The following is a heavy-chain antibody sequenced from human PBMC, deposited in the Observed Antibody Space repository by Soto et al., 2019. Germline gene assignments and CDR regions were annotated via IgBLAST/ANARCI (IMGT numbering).Heavy chain of an antibody. D-gene: IGHD6-13*01. Sequence: QLQLQESGPGLVKPSETLSLTCTVSGGSISSSSYYWGWIRQPPGKGLEWIGSIYYSGSTYYNPSLKSRVTISVDTSKDQCSLKLSSVTAADTAVYYCARLGYSSSWNIDYWGQGTLVTVSS. J-gene: IGHJ4*02. CDR3: ARLGYSSSWNIDY. V-gene: IGHV4-39*01. CDR2: IYYSGST. CDR1: GGSISSSSYY.